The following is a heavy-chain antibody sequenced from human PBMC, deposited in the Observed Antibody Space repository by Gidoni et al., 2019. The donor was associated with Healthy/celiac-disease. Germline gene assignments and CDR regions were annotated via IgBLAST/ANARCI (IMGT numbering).Heavy chain of an antibody. CDR3: ARDGEVRGVYAFDI. Sequence: QLQLQESGPGLVKPSETLSLTCTVAGGSISSSSYYWGWIRQPPGKGLEWFGSIYYSGSTYYNPSLKSRVTISVDTSKNQFSLKLSSVTAAATAVYYCARDGEVRGVYAFDIWCQGTMVTVSS. J-gene: IGHJ3*02. CDR2: IYYSGST. D-gene: IGHD3-10*01. CDR1: GGSISSSSYY. V-gene: IGHV4-39*07.